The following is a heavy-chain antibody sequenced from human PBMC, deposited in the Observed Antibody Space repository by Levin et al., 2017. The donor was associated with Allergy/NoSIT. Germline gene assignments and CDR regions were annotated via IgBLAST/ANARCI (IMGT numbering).Heavy chain of an antibody. Sequence: GGSLRLSCAASGFTFSSYAMSWVRQAPGKGLEWVSAISGSGGSTYYADSVKGRFTISRDNSKNTLYLQMNSLRAEDTAVYYCAKSYSSGWDPWLSGGWGQGTLVTVSS. V-gene: IGHV3-23*01. J-gene: IGHJ4*02. D-gene: IGHD6-19*01. CDR1: GFTFSSYA. CDR3: AKSYSSGWDPWLSGG. CDR2: ISGSGGST.